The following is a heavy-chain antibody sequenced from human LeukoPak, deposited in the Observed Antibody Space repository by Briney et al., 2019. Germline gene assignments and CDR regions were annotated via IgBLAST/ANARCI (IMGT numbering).Heavy chain of an antibody. CDR1: GGSISSSSYY. V-gene: IGHV4-39*07. CDR2: IYHSGST. D-gene: IGHD4-17*01. CDR3: ARDPTPADGDYEEDYYYGMDV. Sequence: PSETLSLTCTVSGGSISSSSYYWGWIRQPPGQGLEWIGSIYHSGSTYYNPSLKSRVTISVDTSKNQFSLKLSSVTAADTAVYYCARDPTPADGDYEEDYYYGMDVWGQGTTVTVSS. J-gene: IGHJ6*02.